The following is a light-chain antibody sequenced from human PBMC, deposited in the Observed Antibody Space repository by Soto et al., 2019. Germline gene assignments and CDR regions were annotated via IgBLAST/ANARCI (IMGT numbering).Light chain of an antibody. CDR2: GAS. CDR1: QSVSSN. Sequence: EIVMTQSPATLSVSPGERATLSCRASQSVSSNLAWYQQKPGQAPRLLIYGASSRAMGIPDRFSGSGSGTDFTLTISRLEPDDFAVYYCQQYGTSPPWTFGQGTKVEIK. V-gene: IGKV3-20*01. J-gene: IGKJ1*01. CDR3: QQYGTSPPWT.